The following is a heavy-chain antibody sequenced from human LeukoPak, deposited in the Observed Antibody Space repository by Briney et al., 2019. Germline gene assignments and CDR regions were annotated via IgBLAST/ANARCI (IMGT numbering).Heavy chain of an antibody. J-gene: IGHJ1*01. Sequence: PGRSLRLSCAASGFTFSYYSMTWVRQAPGKGLEWVSYIDSSSATTYYADSVKGRFIISRDNAKNSLFLQINSLRAEDTAVYFCAGTTVWSGIFHYWGQGTLVTVSS. CDR3: AGTTVWSGIFHY. D-gene: IGHD3-3*01. CDR2: IDSSSATT. V-gene: IGHV3-48*01. CDR1: GFTFSYYS.